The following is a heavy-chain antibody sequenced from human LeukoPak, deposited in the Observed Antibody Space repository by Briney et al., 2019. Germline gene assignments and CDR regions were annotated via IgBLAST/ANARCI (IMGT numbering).Heavy chain of an antibody. CDR1: GFNLSGYW. V-gene: IGHV3-7*01. CDR2: IKRDGSEK. CDR3: ARGPNSNWTGLDF. Sequence: PGGSLRLSCAASGFNLSGYWMSWVRQAPGKGLEWVANIKRDGSEKYYVESVKGRFTISRDNAKNTLYLQVNNLRAEDTAVYYCARGPNSNWTGLDFWGQGTLLTVSS. D-gene: IGHD1-1*01. J-gene: IGHJ4*02.